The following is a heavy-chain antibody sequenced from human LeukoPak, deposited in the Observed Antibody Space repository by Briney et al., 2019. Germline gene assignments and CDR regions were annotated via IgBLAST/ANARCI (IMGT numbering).Heavy chain of an antibody. CDR2: IIPILGIA. J-gene: IGHJ3*02. Sequence: SVKVSCKASGGTFSSYAISWVRQAPGQGLEWMGRIIPILGIANYAQKFQGRVTITADKSTSTAYMELSSLRSEDTAVYYCAKVLAGGVYCSTTSCYSFDIWGQGTMVTVSS. CDR3: AKVLAGGVYCSTTSCYSFDI. CDR1: GGTFSSYA. V-gene: IGHV1-69*04. D-gene: IGHD2-2*01.